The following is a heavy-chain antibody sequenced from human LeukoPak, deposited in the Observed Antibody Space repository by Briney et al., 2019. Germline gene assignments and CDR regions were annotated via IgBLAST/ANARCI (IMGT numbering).Heavy chain of an antibody. Sequence: GGSLRLSCAASGFIFSSYSMNWVRQAPGKGLEWVSYISSSSSTIYYADSVKGRFTISRDNAKNSLYLQRNSLGAEDTAVYYCARDRRGCSGGSCYFYGMDVWGQGTTVTVSS. CDR2: ISSSSSTI. CDR1: GFIFSSYS. D-gene: IGHD2-15*01. V-gene: IGHV3-48*04. J-gene: IGHJ6*02. CDR3: ARDRRGCSGGSCYFYGMDV.